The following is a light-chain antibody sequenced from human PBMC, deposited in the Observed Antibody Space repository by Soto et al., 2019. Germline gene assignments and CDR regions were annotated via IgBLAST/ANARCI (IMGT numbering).Light chain of an antibody. CDR2: GAS. J-gene: IGKJ1*01. CDR3: QQYNNWPRT. V-gene: IGKV3-15*01. CDR1: QRVSSN. Sequence: EIVMTQSPATLSVSPGERATLSCRASQRVSSNLAWYQQKPAQAPRVVIYGASTRATGIPARFSGSGSGTEFTLTISSLQSEDFVVYYCQQYNNWPRTFGQGTKVEIK.